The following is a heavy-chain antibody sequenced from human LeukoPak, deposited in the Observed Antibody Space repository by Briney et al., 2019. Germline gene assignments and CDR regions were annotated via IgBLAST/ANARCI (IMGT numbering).Heavy chain of an antibody. CDR2: ISGSGGST. J-gene: IGHJ6*02. V-gene: IGHV3-23*01. Sequence: PGGSLRLSCAASGFTFRNYTMTWVRQAPGKGLEWVSAISGSGGSTYYADSVKGRFTISRDNSKNTLYLQMNRLRDEDTALFYCAKVSGSYFGYYYYGMDVWGQGTTVTVSS. CDR1: GFTFRNYT. CDR3: AKVSGSYFGYYYYGMDV. D-gene: IGHD1-26*01.